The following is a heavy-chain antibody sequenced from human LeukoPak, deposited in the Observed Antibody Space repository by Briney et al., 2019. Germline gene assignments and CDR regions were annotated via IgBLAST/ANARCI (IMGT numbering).Heavy chain of an antibody. V-gene: IGHV1-18*01. D-gene: IGHD1-7*01. CDR3: ARTMTTGTTHGELDF. CDR2: ISAYNGNT. CDR1: GYTFTSYG. J-gene: IGHJ4*02. Sequence: ASVKVSCKAFGYTFTSYGISWVRQAPGQGLEWMGWISAYNGNTNYARKLQGRVTMTTDTSTSTAYMELRNLSSDDTAVYYCARTMTTGTTHGELDFWGQGTLVTVSS.